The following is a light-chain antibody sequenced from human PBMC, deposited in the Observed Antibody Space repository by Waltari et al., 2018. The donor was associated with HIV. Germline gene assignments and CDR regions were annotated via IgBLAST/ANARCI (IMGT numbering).Light chain of an antibody. CDR1: SPASRFYTY. CDR3: ASNRLDYTLI. Sequence: QSALTQPASVSGFLGQSINISCTGISPASRFYTYVSWYQQYPGKIPRLIIFDINNRPSGVSDHFSGSRSGNSASLTVSGLQSGDEAHYYCASNRLDYTLIFGGGTKLTVL. V-gene: IGLV2-14*03. CDR2: DIN. J-gene: IGLJ2*01.